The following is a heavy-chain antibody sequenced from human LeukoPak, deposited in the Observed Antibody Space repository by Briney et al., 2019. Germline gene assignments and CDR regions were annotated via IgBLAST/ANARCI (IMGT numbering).Heavy chain of an antibody. J-gene: IGHJ4*02. Sequence: GESLKVSCKASGYTFTSYYMHWVRQAPGQGLEWMGIINPSGGSTSYAQKFQGRVTMTRDTSTSTVYMELSSLRSEDTAVYYCARATGRKSFGSFLYSSSWYFDYWGQGTLVTVSS. CDR3: ARATGRKSFGSFLYSSSWYFDY. D-gene: IGHD6-13*01. CDR2: INPSGGST. V-gene: IGHV1-46*01. CDR1: GYTFTSYY.